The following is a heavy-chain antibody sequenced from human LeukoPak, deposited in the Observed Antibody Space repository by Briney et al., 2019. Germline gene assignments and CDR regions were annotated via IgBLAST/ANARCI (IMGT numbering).Heavy chain of an antibody. CDR2: IYYSGST. CDR1: GGSISSYY. V-gene: IGHV4-59*08. D-gene: IGHD1-26*01. Sequence: SETLSLTCTVSGGSISSYYWSWIRQPPGKGLGWIGYIYYSGSTNYNPSLKSRVTISVDTSKNQFSLKLSSVTAADTAVYYCARHWVGATIGFDYWGQGTLVTVSS. CDR3: ARHWVGATIGFDY. J-gene: IGHJ4*02.